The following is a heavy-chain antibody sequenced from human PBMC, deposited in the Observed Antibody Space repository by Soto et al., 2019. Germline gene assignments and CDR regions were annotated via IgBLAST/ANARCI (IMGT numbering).Heavy chain of an antibody. V-gene: IGHV4-34*01. CDR3: ARIGSWHGLFDS. CDR2: IDHSGTA. D-gene: IGHD6-13*01. Sequence: TSETLSLACAVYGGCFWVYYWGWIRQPPGKGLEYIGEIDHSGTANYNPSLESRVTISVDTSSNRFSLTLNSVTAADAAVYYCARIGSWHGLFDSWGQGILVTVS. J-gene: IGHJ4*02. CDR1: GGCFWVYY.